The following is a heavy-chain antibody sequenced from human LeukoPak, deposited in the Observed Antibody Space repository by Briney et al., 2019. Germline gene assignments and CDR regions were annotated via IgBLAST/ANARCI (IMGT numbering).Heavy chain of an antibody. CDR1: GFTFSSYW. V-gene: IGHV3-74*01. CDR3: ARDEDYGDYADY. J-gene: IGHJ4*02. D-gene: IGHD4-17*01. Sequence: PGGSLRLSCAASGFTFSSYWIHWVRQAPGKGLVWVSRINSDGSSTSYADSVKGRFTISRDNAKNTLYLQMNSLRAEDTAVYYCARDEDYGDYADYWGQGTLVTVSS. CDR2: INSDGSST.